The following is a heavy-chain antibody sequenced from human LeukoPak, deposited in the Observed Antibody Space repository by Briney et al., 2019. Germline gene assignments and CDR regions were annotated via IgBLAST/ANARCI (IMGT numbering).Heavy chain of an antibody. CDR3: ARVGGLDYGSGYGYNWFDP. D-gene: IGHD3-10*01. Sequence: SETLSLTCSVSGDSISYLYWSWIRQAAGKGLEWIGRMSSSGNNDYNASLKSRVTISVDTSKNQFSLKLSSVTAADTAVYYCARVGGLDYGSGYGYNWFDPWGQGTLVTVSS. CDR1: GDSISYLY. CDR2: MSSSGNN. V-gene: IGHV4-4*07. J-gene: IGHJ5*02.